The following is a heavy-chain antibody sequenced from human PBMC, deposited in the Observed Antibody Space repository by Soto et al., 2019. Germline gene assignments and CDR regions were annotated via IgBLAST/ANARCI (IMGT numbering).Heavy chain of an antibody. CDR3: AKDGKAETALVWYYFDY. CDR1: GFTFSSYA. Sequence: EVQLLESAGGLVQPGGSLRLSCAASGFTFSSYAMSLVRQAPGMGLELVSAISGSGGSTYYADSVKGRFTISRDNLRNTRYRDLTSLKTEDTAVFYGAKDGKAETALVWYYFDYWGRETLVTVSS. V-gene: IGHV3-23*01. J-gene: IGHJ4*02. CDR2: ISGSGGST. D-gene: IGHD5-18*01.